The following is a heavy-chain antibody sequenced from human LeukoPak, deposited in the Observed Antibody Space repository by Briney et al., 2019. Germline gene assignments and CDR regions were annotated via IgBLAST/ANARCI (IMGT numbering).Heavy chain of an antibody. V-gene: IGHV4-39*07. CDR1: GGSISSRSYY. CDR2: IYYSGST. CDR3: ARDFSGELYDY. Sequence: SETLSLTCTVSGGSISSRSYYWGWIRQPPGKGLEWIGSIYYSGSTYYNPSLKSRVTISVDTSKNQFSLKLSSVTAADTAVYYCARDFSGELYDYWGQGTLVTVSS. J-gene: IGHJ4*02. D-gene: IGHD1-26*01.